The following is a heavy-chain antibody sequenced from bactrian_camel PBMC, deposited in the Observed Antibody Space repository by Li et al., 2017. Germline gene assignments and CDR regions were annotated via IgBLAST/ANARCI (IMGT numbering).Heavy chain of an antibody. V-gene: IGHV3-2*01. J-gene: IGHJ4*01. CDR3: ATQRSWSTGAYAANY. D-gene: IGHD6*01. CDR1: GFPFGSAG. CDR2: VYSDGTNS. Sequence: HVQLVESGGDSAKPGESLSLACTTSGFPFGSAGMSWVRQSPGKGLEWVSSVYSDGTNSAYAQSVKGRYTVSRDNAWNTVYLQMNNLKSEDTALYYCATQRSWSTGAYAANYWGQGIQVTVS.